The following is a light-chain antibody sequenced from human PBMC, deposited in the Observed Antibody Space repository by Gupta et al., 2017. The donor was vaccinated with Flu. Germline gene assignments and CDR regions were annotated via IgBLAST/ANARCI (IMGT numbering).Light chain of an antibody. CDR1: STNFGSNG. CDR2: GSD. J-gene: IGLJ1*01. Sequence: VTITWSGSSTNFGSNGENWYQQVPDTAPNLLIYGSDQRHSGVPARSAGSKSGTSATLAIRGLQSEEEADYYCEAWEESRNGNYVFGPGTKFTVL. CDR3: EAWEESRNGNYV. V-gene: IGLV1-44*01.